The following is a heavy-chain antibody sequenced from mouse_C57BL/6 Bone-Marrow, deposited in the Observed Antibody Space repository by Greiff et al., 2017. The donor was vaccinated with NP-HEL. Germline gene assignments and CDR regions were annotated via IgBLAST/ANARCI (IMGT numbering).Heavy chain of an antibody. CDR1: GYTFTTYP. Sequence: VQLKESGAELVKPGASVKMSCKASGYTFTTYPIEWMKQNHGKSLEWIGNFHPYNDDTKYNEKFKGKATLTVDKSSSTVYLQLSRITSDDSAVYYCARRGYVYGYAMDYWGQGTSVTVSS. CDR2: FHPYNDDT. J-gene: IGHJ4*01. D-gene: IGHD2-2*01. V-gene: IGHV1-47*01. CDR3: ARRGYVYGYAMDY.